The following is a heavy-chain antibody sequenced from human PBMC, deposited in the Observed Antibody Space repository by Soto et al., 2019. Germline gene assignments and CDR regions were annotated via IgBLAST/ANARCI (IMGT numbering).Heavy chain of an antibody. V-gene: IGHV3-9*01. Sequence: EVQLVESGGGLVQPGRSLRLSCEASGFTFDDYAMHWVRQAQGRGLEWGSGISWNSGSIGDADSVKGRFTISRDNSTTSMYLQMNSLRAEDTALDYCAKDSMVRGVIITQFDYWGQGTLVTVSS. CDR1: GFTFDDYA. J-gene: IGHJ4*02. D-gene: IGHD3-10*01. CDR3: AKDSMVRGVIITQFDY. CDR2: ISWNSGSI.